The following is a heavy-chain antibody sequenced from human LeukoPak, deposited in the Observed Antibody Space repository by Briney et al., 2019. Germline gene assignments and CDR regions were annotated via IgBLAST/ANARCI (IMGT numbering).Heavy chain of an antibody. CDR3: ASGGFSSTWALEY. V-gene: IGHV3-9*01. Sequence: PGGSLRLSCAASGFTFDDYAMHWVRQAPGKGLEWVSGISWNSGSIGYADSVKGRFTISRDNAKNSLYLQMNSLRAEDTAVYYCASGGFSSTWALEYWGQGTLVTVSS. D-gene: IGHD2-2*01. CDR1: GFTFDDYA. CDR2: ISWNSGSI. J-gene: IGHJ4*02.